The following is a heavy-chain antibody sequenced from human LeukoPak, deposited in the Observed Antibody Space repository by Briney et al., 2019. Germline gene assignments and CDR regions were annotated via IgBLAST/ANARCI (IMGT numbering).Heavy chain of an antibody. D-gene: IGHD3-3*01. J-gene: IGHJ4*02. Sequence: PGGSLRLSCTASGFTSGDYAMSWVRQAPGKGLEWVGLIRSKAYGGTTEYAASVKGRFTISRDDSKSIAYLQMNSLKTEDTAVYYCNLAYYDFWSGYRPGTNFDYWGQGTLVTVSS. CDR2: IRSKAYGGTT. V-gene: IGHV3-49*04. CDR1: GFTSGDYA. CDR3: NLAYYDFWSGYRPGTNFDY.